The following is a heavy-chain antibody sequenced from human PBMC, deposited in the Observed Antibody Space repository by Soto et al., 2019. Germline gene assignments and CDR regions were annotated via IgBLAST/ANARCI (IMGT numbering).Heavy chain of an antibody. D-gene: IGHD2-2*01. CDR3: ARAAAIGFLFWFDP. Sequence: PSETLSLTCTVSGGSISSGGYYWSWIRQHPGKGLEWIGYIYYSGSTYYNPSLKSRVTISVDTSKNQFSLKLSSVTAADTAVYYCARAAAIGFLFWFDPWGQGTLVTVSS. CDR1: GGSISSGGYY. V-gene: IGHV4-61*08. J-gene: IGHJ5*02. CDR2: IYYSGST.